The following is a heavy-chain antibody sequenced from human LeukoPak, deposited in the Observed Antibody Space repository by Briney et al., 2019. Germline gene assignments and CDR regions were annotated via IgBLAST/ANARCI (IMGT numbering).Heavy chain of an antibody. CDR1: KFTFSDYY. CDR2: IRNKVDRYTT. D-gene: IGHD3-16*01. J-gene: IGHJ4*02. V-gene: IGHV3-72*01. CDR3: ARDWRGGLFDY. Sequence: GGSLRLSCAASKFTFSDYYMDWVRQAPGKGLEWVGRIRNKVDRYTTEHAAPVKGRFTISRDDSKNSLYLQMNSLKTEDTAVYYCARDWRGGLFDYWGQGTLVTVSS.